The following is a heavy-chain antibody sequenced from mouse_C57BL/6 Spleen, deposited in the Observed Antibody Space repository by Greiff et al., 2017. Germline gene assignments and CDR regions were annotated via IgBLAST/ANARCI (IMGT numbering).Heavy chain of an antibody. D-gene: IGHD1-1*01. J-gene: IGHJ1*03. V-gene: IGHV14-4*01. CDR3: TPITTVEYFDV. CDR1: GFNIKDDY. Sequence: VQLKESGAELVRPGASVKLSCTASGFNIKDDYMHWVKPRPEQGLEWIGWIDPENGDPEYASKFQGKATITADTSSNTAYLQLSSLTSEDTAVYYCTPITTVEYFDVWGTGTTVTVSS. CDR2: IDPENGDP.